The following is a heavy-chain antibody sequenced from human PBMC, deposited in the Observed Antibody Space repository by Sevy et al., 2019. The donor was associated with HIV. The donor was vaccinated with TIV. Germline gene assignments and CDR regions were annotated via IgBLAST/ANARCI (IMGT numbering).Heavy chain of an antibody. Sequence: GGSLRLSCAASGFTFSSYAMSWVRQAPGKGLDWISAVSGNGGHTYYADSVKGRFTISRDNSKNTQFLQMNSLRAEDTAVYYCAKEIQRGGAFDNWGQGTMVTVSS. V-gene: IGHV3-23*01. CDR1: GFTFSSYA. J-gene: IGHJ3*02. CDR2: VSGNGGHT. CDR3: AKEIQRGGAFDN. D-gene: IGHD5-18*01.